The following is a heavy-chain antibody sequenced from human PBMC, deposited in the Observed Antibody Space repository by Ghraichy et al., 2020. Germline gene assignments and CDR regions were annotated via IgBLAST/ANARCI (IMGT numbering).Heavy chain of an antibody. V-gene: IGHV3-23*01. J-gene: IGHJ4*02. Sequence: GGSLRLSCAASGFTFSSYAMSWVRQAPGKGLEWVSAISGSGGSTYYADSVKGRFTISRDNSKNTLYLQMNSLRAEDTAVYYCAKVPTGLWFRGGYFDYWGRGTLVPVSS. CDR1: GFTFSSYA. D-gene: IGHD3-10*01. CDR2: ISGSGGST. CDR3: AKVPTGLWFRGGYFDY.